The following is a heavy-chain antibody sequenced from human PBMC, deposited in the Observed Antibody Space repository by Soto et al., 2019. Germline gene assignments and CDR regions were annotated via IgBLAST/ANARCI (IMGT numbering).Heavy chain of an antibody. D-gene: IGHD1-26*01. CDR2: ISGSGGST. CDR1: GFTFSSYG. J-gene: IGHJ4*02. CDR3: ANALPYSGRYSLFDY. Sequence: EVQLLESGGGLVQPGGSLRLSCTASGFTFSSYGMSWVRQAPGKGLEWVSAISGSGGSTYYADSVKGRFAISRDNSKNTVYLQMNYLRAEDTAVYYCANALPYSGRYSLFDYWGQGTLVAVSS. V-gene: IGHV3-23*01.